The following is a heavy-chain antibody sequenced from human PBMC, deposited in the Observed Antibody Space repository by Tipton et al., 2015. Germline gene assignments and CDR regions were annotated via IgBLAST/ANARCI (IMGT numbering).Heavy chain of an antibody. Sequence: SLRLSCEVSKVILTGDWMSWVRQSPGKGLEWVSQISPDGSEKWYSDSMEGRFTISRDNAKNSVYLQMNRLRAQDTAIYYCVRDINGGYYDLWGQGTTVTVSP. V-gene: IGHV3-7*01. D-gene: IGHD3-10*01. CDR2: ISPDGSEK. J-gene: IGHJ3*01. CDR1: KVILTGDW. CDR3: VRDINGGYYDL.